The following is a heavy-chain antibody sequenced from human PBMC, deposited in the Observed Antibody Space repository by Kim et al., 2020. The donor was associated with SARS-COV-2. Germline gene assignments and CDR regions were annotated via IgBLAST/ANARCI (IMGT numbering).Heavy chain of an antibody. CDR3: ARRGMATSAMDV. V-gene: IGHV3-30-3*01. CDR1: GFTFSGYT. D-gene: IGHD3-16*01. Sequence: GGSLRLSCAASGFTFSGYTMHWVRQAPGKGLEWVALILYDGSKQYYADSVKGRFTISRHNSNNTLYLQVKSLTVEDTAVYYCARRGMATSAMDVWGQGTTVTVSS. CDR2: ILYDGSKQ. J-gene: IGHJ6*02.